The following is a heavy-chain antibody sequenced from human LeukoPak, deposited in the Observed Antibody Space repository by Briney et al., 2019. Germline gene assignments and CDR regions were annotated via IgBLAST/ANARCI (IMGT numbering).Heavy chain of an antibody. CDR3: ARDSTSCRGCAFDI. D-gene: IGHD2-2*01. Sequence: GGSLRLSCGASGFTFTSHWMSWVRQVPGKGLEWVANLNRDGSERQYVDSVKGRFTISGDNAKNSLYLQMNSLRAEDTALYYCARDSTSCRGCAFDIWGQGTMVTVSS. CDR1: GFTFTSHW. V-gene: IGHV3-7*01. CDR2: LNRDGSER. J-gene: IGHJ3*02.